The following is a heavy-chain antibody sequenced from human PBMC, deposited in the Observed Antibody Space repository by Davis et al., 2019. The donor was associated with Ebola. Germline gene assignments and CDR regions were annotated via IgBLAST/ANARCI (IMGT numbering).Heavy chain of an antibody. CDR2: IYSGGST. Sequence: GESLKISCAASGFTVSSNYMSWVRQAPGKGLEWVSVIYSGGSTYYADSVKSRFTISRHNSKNTLYLQMNSLRAEDTAVYYCARGGAAAGTAPADYWGQGTLVTVSS. CDR1: GFTVSSNY. D-gene: IGHD6-13*01. CDR3: ARGGAAAGTAPADY. V-gene: IGHV3-53*04. J-gene: IGHJ4*02.